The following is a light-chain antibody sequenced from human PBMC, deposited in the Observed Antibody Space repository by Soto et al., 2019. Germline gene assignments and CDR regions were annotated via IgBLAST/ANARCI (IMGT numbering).Light chain of an antibody. CDR1: QSVKIY. V-gene: IGKV3-11*01. CDR3: QQRSNWRVT. CDR2: DAS. Sequence: EIVLTQSPATLSLSPGERATLSCRASQSVKIYLAWYQQKPGQAPRLLIYDASNRETGIPARVSGSGSWTEFTLTISSLEPEDIAVYYCQQRSNWRVTFGGGTKVDIK. J-gene: IGKJ4*01.